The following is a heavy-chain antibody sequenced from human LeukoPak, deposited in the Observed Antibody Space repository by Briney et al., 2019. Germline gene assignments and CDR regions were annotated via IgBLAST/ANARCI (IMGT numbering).Heavy chain of an antibody. Sequence: GGSLRLSCAASGFTFSSYGMHWVRQAPGKGLEWVAFIRYDGSNKSYADSVKGRFTISRDNSKNTLYLQMNSLRAEDTAVYYCAKDQRGTYYTFDSWGQGTLVTVSS. CDR2: IRYDGSNK. CDR1: GFTFSSYG. V-gene: IGHV3-30*02. CDR3: AKDQRGTYYTFDS. J-gene: IGHJ4*02. D-gene: IGHD1-26*01.